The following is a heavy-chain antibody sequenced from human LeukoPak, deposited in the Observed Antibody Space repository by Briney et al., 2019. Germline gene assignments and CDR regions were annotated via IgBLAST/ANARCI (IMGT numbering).Heavy chain of an antibody. Sequence: SETLSLTCTVSGGSISSSSYYWGWIRQPPGKGLEWIGSIYYSGSIYYNPSLKSRVTISVDTSKNQFSLKLSSVTAADTAVYYCARVHSYYFDYWGQGTLVTVSS. J-gene: IGHJ4*02. CDR2: IYYSGSI. D-gene: IGHD2-15*01. V-gene: IGHV4-39*01. CDR3: ARVHSYYFDY. CDR1: GGSISSSSYY.